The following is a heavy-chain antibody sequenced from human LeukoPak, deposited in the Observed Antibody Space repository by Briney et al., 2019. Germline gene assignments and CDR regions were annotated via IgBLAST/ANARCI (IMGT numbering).Heavy chain of an antibody. CDR2: INPQSGGT. D-gene: IGHD2-15*01. J-gene: IGHJ6*03. CDR3: ARDPGYFVDSTVITPYYYMDV. Sequence: GASVKVSCKASGYTFPRYYLHWVRQAPGQGLEWMGWINPQSGGTGFAQKYQARVTMTRDTSIKTAYMELSSLRSGDTAVYFCARDPGYFVDSTVITPYYYMDVWGKGTAVTVSS. CDR1: GYTFPRYY. V-gene: IGHV1-2*02.